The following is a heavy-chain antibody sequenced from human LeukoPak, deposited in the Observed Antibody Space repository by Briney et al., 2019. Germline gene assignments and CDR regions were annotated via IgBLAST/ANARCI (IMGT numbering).Heavy chain of an antibody. CDR1: GYSLTSYW. V-gene: IGHV5-51*01. CDR3: ARLYGSGGGCYECYFDY. CDR2: IYPGDSDT. J-gene: IGHJ4*02. Sequence: GEPLKISCKGSGYSLTSYWIGWVRQMPGKGLEWMGIIYPGDSDTRYSPSFQGQVTISADKSISTAYLQWSSLKASDTAMYYCARLYGSGGGCYECYFDYWGQGTLVTVSS. D-gene: IGHD2-15*01.